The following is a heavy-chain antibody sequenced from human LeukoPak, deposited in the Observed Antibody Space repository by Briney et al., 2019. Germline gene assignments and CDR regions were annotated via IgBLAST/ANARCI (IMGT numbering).Heavy chain of an antibody. J-gene: IGHJ5*02. Sequence: PGGSLRLSYVASGFTFTSHWMSWVRQAPGKGLEWVANINQDGTEKHYVDSVKGRFTTSRDNAKNSQFLQMNSLRAEDTAVYCARDQLDPWGQGTLVTVSS. CDR2: INQDGTEK. CDR1: GFTFTSHW. V-gene: IGHV3-7*01. CDR3: ARDQLDP.